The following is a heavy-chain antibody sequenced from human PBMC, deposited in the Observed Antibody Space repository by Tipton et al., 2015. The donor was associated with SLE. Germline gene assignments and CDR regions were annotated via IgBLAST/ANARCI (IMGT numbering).Heavy chain of an antibody. CDR1: GYTFLRYG. Sequence: QVQLVQSGAEVKKPGASVKVSCKTSGYTFLRYGITWVRQAPGQGLEWMGWISTYNGITNYPQKLQDRFTMTTDTSTSTVYVELTSLTSDDTAVYYCARDSFSGSYYFEYWGQGTLVTVSS. CDR2: ISTYNGIT. V-gene: IGHV1-18*01. J-gene: IGHJ4*02. D-gene: IGHD1-26*01. CDR3: ARDSFSGSYYFEY.